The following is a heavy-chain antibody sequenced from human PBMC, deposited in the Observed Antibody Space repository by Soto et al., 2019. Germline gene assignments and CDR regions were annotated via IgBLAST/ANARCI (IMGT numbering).Heavy chain of an antibody. CDR2: IDSVGSTR. V-gene: IGHV3-48*03. D-gene: IGHD3-9*01. CDR1: GFTFSSYE. Sequence: GGSLRLSCAASGFTFSSYEMNWVRQAPGKGLEWVSYIDSVGSTRYYADPVKGRFTISRDNTKNSLYLQMNRLRAEDSGVYYCARHLYGYSFGWNDYWGQGTLVTVSS. CDR3: ARHLYGYSFGWNDY. J-gene: IGHJ4*02.